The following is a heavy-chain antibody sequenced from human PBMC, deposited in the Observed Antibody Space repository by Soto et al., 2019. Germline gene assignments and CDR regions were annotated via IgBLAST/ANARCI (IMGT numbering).Heavy chain of an antibody. V-gene: IGHV3-30-3*01. Sequence: QVQLVESGGGVVQPGRSLRLSCVASGFTFTGHAMHWVRQAPGKALEWVAVISYDGSHTDYADSVKGRFTISRDNSKNTLYLQMNSLRAEDTAVYYCARDDPVDTSYWGQGTLVTVSS. CDR3: ARDDPVDTSY. CDR2: ISYDGSHT. D-gene: IGHD5-18*01. CDR1: GFTFTGHA. J-gene: IGHJ4*02.